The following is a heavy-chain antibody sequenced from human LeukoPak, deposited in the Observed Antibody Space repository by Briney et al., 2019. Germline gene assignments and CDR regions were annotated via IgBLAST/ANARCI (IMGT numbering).Heavy chain of an antibody. D-gene: IGHD1-26*01. Sequence: GGSLTLSCAASGFTFSSYGMHWVRQPPGKGLDWVAVIWYDGSNKYYADSVKGRFTISRDNSKNTQYLQMNSLSAEDTAVYYCARGGSYLPYYLDYWGQGTLVTVSS. CDR3: ARGGSYLPYYLDY. CDR2: IWYDGSNK. V-gene: IGHV3-33*01. CDR1: GFTFSSYG. J-gene: IGHJ4*02.